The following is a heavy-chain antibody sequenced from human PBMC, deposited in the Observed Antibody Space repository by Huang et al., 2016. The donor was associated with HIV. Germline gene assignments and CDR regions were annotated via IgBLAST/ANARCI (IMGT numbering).Heavy chain of an antibody. CDR1: GFAFSSYG. Sequence: EVELVESGGGLVKPGGSLRLSCAASGFAFSSYGMNWVRQASGRGLGVCALMCSDSSYIYYADAVKGRVTISRDNAKSSIYLQLDSLRAEDTAVYYCAYQQWLVGGLNHWGQGTLVVVSS. CDR2: MCSDSSYI. V-gene: IGHV3-21*02. J-gene: IGHJ5*02. CDR3: AYQQWLVGGLNH. D-gene: IGHD6-19*01.